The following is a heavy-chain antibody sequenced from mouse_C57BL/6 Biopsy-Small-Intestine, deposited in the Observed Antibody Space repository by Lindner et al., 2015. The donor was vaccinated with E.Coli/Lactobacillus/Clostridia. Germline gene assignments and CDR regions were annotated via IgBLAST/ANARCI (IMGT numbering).Heavy chain of an antibody. CDR3: ARGGDFDY. J-gene: IGHJ2*01. CDR1: GYSFTGYF. CDR2: INPYNGDT. Sequence: VQLQESGPELVKPGDSVRISCKASGYSFTGYFMNWVMQSHGKSLEWIGRINPYNGDTFYNQKFKGKATLTVDKSSSTAHMELRSLTSEDSAVYYCARGGDFDYWGQGTTLTVSS. V-gene: IGHV1-20*01.